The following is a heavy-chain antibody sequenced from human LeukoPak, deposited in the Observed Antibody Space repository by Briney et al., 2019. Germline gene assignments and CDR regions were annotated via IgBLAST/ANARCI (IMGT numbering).Heavy chain of an antibody. CDR3: ARDLAGPNYSFAI. CDR1: GVSIRSKY. D-gene: IGHD6-19*01. CDR2: ISSSGTT. V-gene: IGHV4-59*01. J-gene: IGHJ3*02. Sequence: SETLSLTCTVSGVSIRSKYWSWLRQPPGKRLEWLGYISSSGTTNYNPSLKSRVTISVDTSKNQFSLHLRSVTAADTAVYYCARDLAGPNYSFAIWGRGTMVPGSS.